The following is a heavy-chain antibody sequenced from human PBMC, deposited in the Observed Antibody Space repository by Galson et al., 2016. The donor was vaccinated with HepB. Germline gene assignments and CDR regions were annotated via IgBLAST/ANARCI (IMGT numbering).Heavy chain of an antibody. CDR2: ISGSGGST. D-gene: IGHD3-16*02. Sequence: SLRLSCAASGFTFSSYAMSWVRQAPGKGLEWVSAISGSGGSTYYADSVKGRFTISRDNSKNTLYLQMSSLRAEDTAVYYCAKDLGDYVSGSYRYNWFDSWGQGILVTVSA. J-gene: IGHJ5*01. CDR3: AKDLGDYVSGSYRYNWFDS. V-gene: IGHV3-23*01. CDR1: GFTFSSYA.